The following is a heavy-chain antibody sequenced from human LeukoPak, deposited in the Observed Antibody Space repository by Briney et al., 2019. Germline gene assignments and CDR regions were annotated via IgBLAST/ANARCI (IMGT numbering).Heavy chain of an antibody. D-gene: IGHD4-11*01. CDR3: ARQYATVTTSYWYFDL. CDR2: IYYSGST. V-gene: IGHV4-39*01. Sequence: PSETLSLTCTVSGGSISSSSYYWGWIRQPPGMGLEWIGSIYYSGSTYYNPSLKSRVTISVDTSKNQFSLKLSSVTAADTAVYYCARQYATVTTSYWYFDLWGRGTLVTVSS. J-gene: IGHJ2*01. CDR1: GGSISSSSYY.